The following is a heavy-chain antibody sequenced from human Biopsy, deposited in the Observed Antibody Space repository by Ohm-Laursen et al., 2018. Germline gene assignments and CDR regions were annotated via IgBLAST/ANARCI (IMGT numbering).Heavy chain of an antibody. D-gene: IGHD3-10*01. Sequence: SLRLSCAASGFTFNIYAMNWVRQAPGKGLEWVSTISGTTTKTYYADSVKGRFTISRDNAENSLYLEMNSLRTEDTAVYYCARGGEGSGSFVKPPKTWFDPWGQGTLVTVSS. CDR1: GFTFNIYA. J-gene: IGHJ5*02. CDR3: ARGGEGSGSFVKPPKTWFDP. CDR2: ISGTTTKT. V-gene: IGHV3-21*01.